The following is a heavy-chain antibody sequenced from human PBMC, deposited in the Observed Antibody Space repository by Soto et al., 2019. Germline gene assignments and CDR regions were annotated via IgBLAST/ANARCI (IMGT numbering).Heavy chain of an antibody. CDR1: GVPFRNYC. D-gene: IGHD4-4*01. J-gene: IGHJ6*02. CDR2: ISYYGSNK. CDR3: APLPSTDYCYGMHV. V-gene: IGHV3-30*03. Sequence: PGGSLNLSCSASGVPFRNYCLHLVRQAPGKGLEWVAVISYYGSNKYYADSVKGRSTISKDNTKNTLYLQMNSLRAEHTAVDYSAPLPSTDYCYGMHVWGLGTT.